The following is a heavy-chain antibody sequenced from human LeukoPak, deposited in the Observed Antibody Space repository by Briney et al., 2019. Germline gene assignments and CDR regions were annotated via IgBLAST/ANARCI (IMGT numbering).Heavy chain of an antibody. CDR1: GFTFSSYE. Sequence: GGSLRLSCAASGFTFSSYEMNWVRQAPGKGLEWVSYISSSGSTIYYADSVKGRFTISRDNSKRALFLQMSSLRAEDTAVYYCVAHSCSGGTCSGSWPVDIWGQGTPVIVSS. CDR2: ISSSGSTI. CDR3: VAHSCSGGTCSGSWPVDI. D-gene: IGHD2-15*01. V-gene: IGHV3-48*03. J-gene: IGHJ3*02.